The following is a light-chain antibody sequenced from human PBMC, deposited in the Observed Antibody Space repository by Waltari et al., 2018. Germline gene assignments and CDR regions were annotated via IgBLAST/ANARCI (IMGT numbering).Light chain of an antibody. J-gene: IGLJ2*01. CDR1: SLRSYY. CDR3: NSRDSSGNHREV. CDR2: GKN. Sequence: SSELTQDPAVSVALGQTVRITCQGDSLRSYYASWYQQKPGQAPGLVIYGKNNRPSGIPDRFPGSRSGNTASLTITGAQAEDEADYYCNSRDSSGNHREVFGGGTKLTVL. V-gene: IGLV3-19*01.